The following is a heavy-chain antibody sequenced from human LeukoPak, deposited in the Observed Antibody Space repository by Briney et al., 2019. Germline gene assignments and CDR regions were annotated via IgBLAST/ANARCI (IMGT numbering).Heavy chain of an antibody. Sequence: PGGSLRLSCAASGFTFSSYWMHWVRQAPGKGLVWVSRINSDGSSTSYADSVKGRFTISRDNAKNTLYLQMNSLRAEDTAVYYCARRRTGIAAAGTDYYYMDVWGKGTTVTISS. J-gene: IGHJ6*03. D-gene: IGHD6-13*01. CDR1: GFTFSSYW. CDR2: INSDGSST. CDR3: ARRRTGIAAAGTDYYYMDV. V-gene: IGHV3-74*01.